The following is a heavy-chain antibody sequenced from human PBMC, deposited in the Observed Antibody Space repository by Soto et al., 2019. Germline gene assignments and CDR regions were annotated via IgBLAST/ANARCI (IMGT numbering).Heavy chain of an antibody. CDR3: ARDHRQRIYYDSFGPVGAFDI. J-gene: IGHJ3*02. CDR1: GGTFSSYA. V-gene: IGHV1-69*01. Sequence: QVQLVQSGAEVKKPGSSGKVSCKASGGTFSSYAISWVRQAPGQGLEWMGGIIPIFGTANYAQKFQGRVTITADESTSTAYMELSSLRSEDTAVYYCARDHRQRIYYDSFGPVGAFDIWGQGTMVTVSS. CDR2: IIPIFGTA. D-gene: IGHD3-22*01.